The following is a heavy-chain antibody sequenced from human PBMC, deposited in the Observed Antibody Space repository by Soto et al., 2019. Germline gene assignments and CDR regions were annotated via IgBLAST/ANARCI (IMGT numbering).Heavy chain of an antibody. J-gene: IGHJ4*02. CDR2: IYYSGST. Sequence: SETQSHTCTVSGGSISSGDYYWSWIRQPPGKGLEWIGYIYYSGSTYYNPSLKSRVTISVDTSKNQFSLKLSSVTAADTAVYYCASKGYYYDSSGYWYFDYWGQGTLVTVSS. V-gene: IGHV4-30-4*01. CDR3: ASKGYYYDSSGYWYFDY. D-gene: IGHD3-22*01. CDR1: GGSISSGDYY.